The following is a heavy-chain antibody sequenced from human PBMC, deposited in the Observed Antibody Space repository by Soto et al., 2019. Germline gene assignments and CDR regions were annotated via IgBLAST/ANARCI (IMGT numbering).Heavy chain of an antibody. D-gene: IGHD3-9*01. Sequence: PSDTLSLTCAVHGGSFSGYYWSWIRQPPGKGLEWIGEINHSGSTNYNPSLTSRVTISVDTSKNQFSPKLSSVTAADTAVYYCARGPLRYFGWSPPTIDFWGQGTLVTVSS. CDR2: INHSGST. CDR3: ARGPLRYFGWSPPTIDF. V-gene: IGHV4-34*01. CDR1: GGSFSGYY. J-gene: IGHJ4*02.